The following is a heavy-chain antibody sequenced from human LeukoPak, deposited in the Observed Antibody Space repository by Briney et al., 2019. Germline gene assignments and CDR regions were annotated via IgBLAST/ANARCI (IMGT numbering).Heavy chain of an antibody. D-gene: IGHD2-21*01. CDR2: IKPDGSEK. CDR3: ATIY. V-gene: IGHV3-7*01. Sequence: QTGGSLRLSCAASGFTVSNYAMSWVRQAPGKGLEWVANIKPDGSEKYYVDSVKGRFTISRDNAKNSLYLQMNSLRAEDTAVYYCATIYWGQGTLVTVSS. J-gene: IGHJ4*02. CDR1: GFTVSNYA.